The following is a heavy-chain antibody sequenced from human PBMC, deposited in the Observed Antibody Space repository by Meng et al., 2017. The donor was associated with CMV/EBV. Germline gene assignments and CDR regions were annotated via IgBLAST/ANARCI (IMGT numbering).Heavy chain of an antibody. CDR3: AEDLKCCMDI. CDR1: GFGFSSYV. Sequence: LYCGGVGFGFSSYVMRWVRQAPAMKLWWVDVIYYDGSNRKYTNTMGGRITVSRDNSMNTLYLQMNSQRVEDTAIYFCAEDLKCCMDIWGQGTTVTVSS. D-gene: IGHD4/OR15-4a*01. CDR2: IYYDGSNR. J-gene: IGHJ6*02. V-gene: IGHV3-33*06.